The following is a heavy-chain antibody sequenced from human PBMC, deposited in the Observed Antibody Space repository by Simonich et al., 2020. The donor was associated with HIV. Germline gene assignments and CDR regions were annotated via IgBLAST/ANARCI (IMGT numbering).Heavy chain of an antibody. CDR2: ITVYNGKT. D-gene: IGHD1-26*01. CDR1: GYTYINYG. V-gene: IGHV1-18*01. Sequence: QVQLVQSGAEVKKPGASVKVSCKASGYTYINYGINWVRQAPGQGLEWMGRITVYNGKTDSAQKFRGRLTLTTDTSTTTAYMELRSLRSDDTAVYYCARDLPIGSYFDYWGQGTLVTVSS. CDR3: ARDLPIGSYFDY. J-gene: IGHJ4*02.